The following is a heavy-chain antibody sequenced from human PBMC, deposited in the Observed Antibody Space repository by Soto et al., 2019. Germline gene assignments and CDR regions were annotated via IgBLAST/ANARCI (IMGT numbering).Heavy chain of an antibody. V-gene: IGHV4-34*01. CDR2: VNHSGST. Sequence: QVQLQQWGAGLLKPSETLSLTCAVYGGSFSGYYWCWIRQPPGKGLEWIGEVNHSGSTNYNPSRNSRVTISVDTSKHQFSLKLSYVTAADTAVYYCARGGPYYDYIWGSYPGYDYWGQGTLVTVSS. CDR1: GGSFSGYY. CDR3: ARGGPYYDYIWGSYPGYDY. J-gene: IGHJ4*02. D-gene: IGHD3-16*02.